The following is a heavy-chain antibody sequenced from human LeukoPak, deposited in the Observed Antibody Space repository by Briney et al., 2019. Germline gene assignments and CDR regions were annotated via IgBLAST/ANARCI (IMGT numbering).Heavy chain of an antibody. Sequence: GGSLRLSGAASGFTFSDHNMDWVRQTPGKGLEWVGRIRKKANRYTTEYAASVKGRFIVSRDDSKNSLYLQMNSLRAEDTAVYYCAKSSSHYDFWSGIDYWGQGTLVTVSS. CDR2: IRKKANRYTT. D-gene: IGHD3-3*01. CDR1: GFTFSDHN. J-gene: IGHJ4*02. CDR3: AKSSSHYDFWSGIDY. V-gene: IGHV3-72*01.